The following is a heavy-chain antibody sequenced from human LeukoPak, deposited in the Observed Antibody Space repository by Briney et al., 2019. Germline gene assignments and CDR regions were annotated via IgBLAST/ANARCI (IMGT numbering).Heavy chain of an antibody. V-gene: IGHV3-13*01. CDR3: ARAAAGTLAFDI. CDR2: IGTAGDT. D-gene: IGHD6-13*01. CDR1: GFTLSSYD. Sequence: TGGSLRLSCAASGFTLSSYDMHWVRPATGEGVEWVLAIGTAGDTYYPASVKGRFTISRENAKNSFYLQMNSLRAGDTAVYYCARAAAGTLAFDIWGQGTMVTVSS. J-gene: IGHJ3*02.